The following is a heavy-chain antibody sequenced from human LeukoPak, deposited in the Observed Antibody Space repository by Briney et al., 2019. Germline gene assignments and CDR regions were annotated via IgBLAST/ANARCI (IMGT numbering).Heavy chain of an antibody. Sequence: GGSLRLSCAASGFTFRSYSMNWVRQAPGKGLEWVSSIRSSSSFRYYADSVKGRFTISRDDATNSLYLQMNSLRAEDTAVYYCARTRGSYYFDYWGQGTLVTVSS. D-gene: IGHD3-10*01. CDR3: ARTRGSYYFDY. V-gene: IGHV3-21*06. CDR1: GFTFRSYS. J-gene: IGHJ4*02. CDR2: IRSSSSFR.